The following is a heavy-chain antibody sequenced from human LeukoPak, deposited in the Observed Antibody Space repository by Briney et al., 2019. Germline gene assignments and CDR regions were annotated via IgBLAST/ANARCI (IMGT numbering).Heavy chain of an antibody. Sequence: GGSLSLSCAASGFTFTTYAINWVRQPPGKGLEWVSGISGSGDKTYYPDSVNGRFTISRDNSKNTVSLQMTRLRAEDTALYYCAKDLALAGTGGGFDVWGQGTRVAVSS. J-gene: IGHJ3*01. CDR3: AKDLALAGTGGGFDV. D-gene: IGHD6-19*01. CDR2: ISGSGDKT. V-gene: IGHV3-23*01. CDR1: GFTFTTYA.